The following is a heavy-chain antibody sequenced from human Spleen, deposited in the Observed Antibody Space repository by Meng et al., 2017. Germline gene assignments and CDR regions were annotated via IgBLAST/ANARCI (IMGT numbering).Heavy chain of an antibody. CDR1: GGIFSSYV. D-gene: IGHD4-23*01. J-gene: IGHJ4*02. V-gene: IGHV1-69*13. CDR2: IIPIFGTA. CDR3: ARGILVRWYPFDY. Sequence: SVKVSCKASGGIFSSYVIGWVRQAPGQGLEWMGGIIPIFGTANYAQKFQGRVTITADESTSTAYMELSSLRSEDTAVYYCARGILVRWYPFDYWGQGTLVTVSS.